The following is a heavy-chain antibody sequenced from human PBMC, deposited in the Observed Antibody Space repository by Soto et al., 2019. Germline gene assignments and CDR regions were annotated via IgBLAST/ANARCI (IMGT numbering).Heavy chain of an antibody. D-gene: IGHD5-18*01. CDR2: ISSNGGST. CDR1: GFTFSSYA. J-gene: IGHJ4*02. CDR3: VKGRGGYSYGRFDY. Sequence: PGWSLRLSCSASGFTFSSYAMHWVRQAPGKGLEYVSAISSNGGSTYYADSVKGRFTISRDNSKNTLYLQMGSLRAEDTAVYYCVKGRGGYSYGRFDYWGQGTLVTGSS. V-gene: IGHV3-64D*06.